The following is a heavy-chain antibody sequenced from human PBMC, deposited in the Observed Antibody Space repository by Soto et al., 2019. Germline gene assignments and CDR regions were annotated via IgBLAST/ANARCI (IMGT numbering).Heavy chain of an antibody. CDR1: GGSISSGDYY. D-gene: IGHD3-22*01. CDR3: ARGSCYYDGSGYYDY. CDR2: IYYSGST. Sequence: SETLSLTCTVSGGSISSGDYYWSWIRQPPGKGLEWIGYIYYSGSTYYNPSLKSRVTISVDTSNNQFFLKLSSVTAADTAVYYCARGSCYYDGSGYYDYWGQGTLVTVSS. V-gene: IGHV4-30-4*01. J-gene: IGHJ4*01.